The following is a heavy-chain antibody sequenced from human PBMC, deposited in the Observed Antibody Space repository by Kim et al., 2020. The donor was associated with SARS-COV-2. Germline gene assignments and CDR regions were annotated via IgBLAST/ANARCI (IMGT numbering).Heavy chain of an antibody. CDR2: ISGSSDST. CDR3: AKGSQAYRPYYFDY. CDR1: GFTFSTYV. J-gene: IGHJ4*02. V-gene: IGHV3-23*01. Sequence: GGSLRLSCAASGFTFSTYVMSWVRQSPGKVLEWVSAISGSSDSTYNADSVEGRFTISRDNSKNTLYLQMNSLRAEDTAVYYCAKGSQAYRPYYFDYWGQGNLVTVSS. D-gene: IGHD2-21*01.